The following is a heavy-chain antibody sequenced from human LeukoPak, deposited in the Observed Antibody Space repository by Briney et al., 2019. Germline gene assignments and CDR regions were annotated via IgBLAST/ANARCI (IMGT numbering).Heavy chain of an antibody. J-gene: IGHJ4*02. CDR3: ASFHRVPSITFDY. Sequence: GGSPRLSCAASGFTFSSYSMNWFRQAPGKGLEWVSAISGSGGSTYYADSVKGRFTISRDNSKNTLYLQMNSLSAEDTAVYYCASFHRVPSITFDYWGQGTLVTVSS. CDR2: ISGSGGST. D-gene: IGHD3-10*01. CDR1: GFTFSSYS. V-gene: IGHV3-23*01.